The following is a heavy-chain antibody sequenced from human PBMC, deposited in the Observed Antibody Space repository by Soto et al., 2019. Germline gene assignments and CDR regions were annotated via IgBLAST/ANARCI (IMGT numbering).Heavy chain of an antibody. V-gene: IGHV3-43D*04. CDR1: GFTFDDYA. CDR3: AKGEGVAAAGPHYYGMDV. CDR2: ISWDGGST. J-gene: IGHJ6*02. Sequence: LRLSCAASGFTFDDYAMHWVRQAPGKGLEWVSLISWDGGSTYYADSVKGRFTISRDNSKNSLYLQMNSLRAEDTALYYCAKGEGVAAAGPHYYGMDVWGQGTTVTVSS. D-gene: IGHD6-13*01.